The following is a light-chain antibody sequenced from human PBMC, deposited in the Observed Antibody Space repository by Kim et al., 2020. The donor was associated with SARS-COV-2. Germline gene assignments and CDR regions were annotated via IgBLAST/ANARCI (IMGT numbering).Light chain of an antibody. J-gene: IGLJ2*01. CDR1: NIETKS. V-gene: IGLV3-21*04. CDR3: QVWDGSSDHVV. CDR2: FDS. Sequence: PGEKARMTCGGNNIETKSVHWYQQKPGQAPILVIYFDSDRPSGIPERFSGSNSGNTATLTISRVEAADEADYYCQVWDGSSDHVVFGGGTQLTVL.